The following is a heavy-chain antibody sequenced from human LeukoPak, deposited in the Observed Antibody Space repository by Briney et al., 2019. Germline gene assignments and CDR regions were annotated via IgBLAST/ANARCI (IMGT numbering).Heavy chain of an antibody. J-gene: IGHJ5*02. CDR3: ARGNIYDFWSGYSDNWFDP. D-gene: IGHD3-3*01. V-gene: IGHV1-8*03. Sequence: GASVKVSCKASGYTFTSYDINWVRQATGQGLEWMGWMSPNSGNTGYAQKFQGRFTITRNTSISTAYMELSSLRSEDTAVYYCARGNIYDFWSGYSDNWFDPWGQGALVTVSS. CDR2: MSPNSGNT. CDR1: GYTFTSYD.